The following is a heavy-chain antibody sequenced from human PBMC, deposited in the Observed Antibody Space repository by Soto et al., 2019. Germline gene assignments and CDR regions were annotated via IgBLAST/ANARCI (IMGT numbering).Heavy chain of an antibody. CDR3: ARGGGVGVAGSAAFDM. CDR1: GYPVTAYY. V-gene: IGHV1-2*02. J-gene: IGHJ3*02. CDR2: INPATGAA. Sequence: QLHLVQSGAVVKKPGASVTVSCSASGYPVTAYYMHWVRQAPGRGLEWMGGINPATGAAKYTQTFQGRVPMTRETAQSTVFMELSGPASEDTAVFYCARGGGVGVAGSAAFDMWGQGTLVTVSS. D-gene: IGHD3-3*01.